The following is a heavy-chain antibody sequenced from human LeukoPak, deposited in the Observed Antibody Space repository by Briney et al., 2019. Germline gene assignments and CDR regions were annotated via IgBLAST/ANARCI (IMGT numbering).Heavy chain of an antibody. CDR1: GGSISSSSYY. CDR3: ARCLIREGFDY. D-gene: IGHD1-26*01. CDR2: IYYSGST. J-gene: IGHJ4*02. V-gene: IGHV4-39*07. Sequence: SETLSLTCTVSGGSISSSSYYWGWIRQPPGKGLEWIGSIYYSGSTYYNPSLKSRVTISVDTSKNQFSLKLSSVTAADTAVYYCARCLIREGFDYWGQGTLVTVSS.